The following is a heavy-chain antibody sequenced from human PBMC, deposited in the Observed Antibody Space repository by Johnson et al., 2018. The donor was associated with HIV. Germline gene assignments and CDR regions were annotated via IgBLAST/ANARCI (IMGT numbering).Heavy chain of an antibody. D-gene: IGHD7-27*01. CDR3: APLGDAFDI. CDR2: ISYDGKST. Sequence: VESGGGVVQPGRSLRLSCVASGFTFSSYGMHWVRQTPGKGLEWVAVISYDGKSTYYADSVKGRFTISRDNSKNTLYLQMNSLRAEDTAVYYCAPLGDAFDIWGQGTMVTVSS. V-gene: IGHV3-30*03. CDR1: GFTFSSYG. J-gene: IGHJ3*02.